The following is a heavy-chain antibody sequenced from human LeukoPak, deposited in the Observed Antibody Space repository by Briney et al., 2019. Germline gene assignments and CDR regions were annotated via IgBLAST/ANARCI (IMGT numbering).Heavy chain of an antibody. Sequence: GSLRLSCAASGFTFSSYAMSWVRQPPGKGLEWIGVIYHSGSTNYNPSLKSRVTISVDKSKNQFSPKLSSVTAADTAVYYCARGPIYYYGSGSYPDYYYGMDVWGQGTTVTVSS. J-gene: IGHJ6*02. CDR3: ARGPIYYYGSGSYPDYYYGMDV. CDR1: GFTFSSYAM. CDR2: IYHSGST. V-gene: IGHV4-4*02. D-gene: IGHD3-10*01.